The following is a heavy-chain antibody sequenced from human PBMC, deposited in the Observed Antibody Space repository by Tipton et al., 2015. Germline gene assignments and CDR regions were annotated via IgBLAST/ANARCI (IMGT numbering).Heavy chain of an antibody. V-gene: IGHV4-61*01. Sequence: TLSLTCTVSGGSVSSGSHYWSWIRQPPGKGLEWIGYIYYSGSINYNPSLKSRVTISADTSKNQFSLKLSSVTAADTAVYYCASTAGVVATLDYWGQGTLVTVSS. CDR2: IYYSGSI. J-gene: IGHJ4*02. CDR1: GGSVSSGSHY. CDR3: ASTAGVVATLDY. D-gene: IGHD5-12*01.